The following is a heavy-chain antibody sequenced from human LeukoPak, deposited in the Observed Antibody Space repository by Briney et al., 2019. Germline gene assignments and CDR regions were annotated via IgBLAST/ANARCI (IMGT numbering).Heavy chain of an antibody. V-gene: IGHV1-69*13. J-gene: IGHJ4*02. CDR3: AREIGSYDSSGYYYGY. D-gene: IGHD3-22*01. Sequence: ASVKVSCKASEGTFSSYAISWVRQAPGQGLEWMGGIIPIFGTANYAQKFQGRVTITADESTSTAYMELSSLRSEDTAVYYCAREIGSYDSSGYYYGYWGQGTLVTVSS. CDR2: IIPIFGTA. CDR1: EGTFSSYA.